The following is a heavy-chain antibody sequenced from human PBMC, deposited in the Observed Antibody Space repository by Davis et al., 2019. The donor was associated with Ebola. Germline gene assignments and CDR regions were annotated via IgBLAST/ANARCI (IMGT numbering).Heavy chain of an antibody. D-gene: IGHD2-15*01. Sequence: SVKVSCKASGGTFSSYAISWVRQAPGHGLEWMGGIIPIFGTANYAQKFQGRVTITADESTGTAYMELSSLRSEDTAVYYCARAPSVVVVALRGPFDIWGQGTMVTVSS. CDR3: ARAPSVVVVALRGPFDI. CDR1: GGTFSSYA. J-gene: IGHJ3*02. V-gene: IGHV1-69*13. CDR2: IIPIFGTA.